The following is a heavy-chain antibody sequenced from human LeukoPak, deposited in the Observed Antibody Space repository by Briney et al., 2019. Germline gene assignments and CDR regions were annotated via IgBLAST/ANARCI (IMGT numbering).Heavy chain of an antibody. CDR3: ARGSAAACYLFDY. J-gene: IGHJ4*02. D-gene: IGHD6-13*01. Sequence: ASVKVSCKASGYTFTSYDINWVRQATGQGLEWMGWMNPNSGNTGYAQKFQGRVTITRNTSISTAYMELSSLRSEDTAVYYCARGSAAACYLFDYWGQGTLVTVSS. V-gene: IGHV1-8*01. CDR2: MNPNSGNT. CDR1: GYTFTSYD.